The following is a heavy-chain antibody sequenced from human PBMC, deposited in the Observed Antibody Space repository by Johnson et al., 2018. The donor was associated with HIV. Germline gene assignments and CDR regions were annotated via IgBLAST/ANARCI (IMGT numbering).Heavy chain of an antibody. CDR3: AKAFVRYSSPPDAFDI. CDR1: GFTFSDYY. D-gene: IGHD6-13*01. J-gene: IGHJ3*02. Sequence: QVQLVESGGGLVKPGGSLRLSCAASGFTFSDYYMSWIRQAPGKGLEWVAVIWYDGSNKYYADSVKGRFTISSDNSKNTLYLQMNSLRAEDTAAYYCAKAFVRYSSPPDAFDIWGQGTKVTVSS. V-gene: IGHV3-33*06. CDR2: IWYDGSNK.